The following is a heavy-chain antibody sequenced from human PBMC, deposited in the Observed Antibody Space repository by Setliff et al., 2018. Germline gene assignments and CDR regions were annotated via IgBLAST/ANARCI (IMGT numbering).Heavy chain of an antibody. CDR3: VRAPPTVVVPAAAKFDF. Sequence: GASVKVSCKASGYTFTSYGVSWVRQAPGQGLEWMGWISAYNGNINYAQKFQGRVTMTTDTYTSTANMELRSLRSDDTAVYYCVRAPPTVVVPAAAKFDFWGQGTLVTVPS. CDR1: GYTFTSYG. J-gene: IGHJ4*02. V-gene: IGHV1-18*01. D-gene: IGHD2-2*01. CDR2: ISAYNGNI.